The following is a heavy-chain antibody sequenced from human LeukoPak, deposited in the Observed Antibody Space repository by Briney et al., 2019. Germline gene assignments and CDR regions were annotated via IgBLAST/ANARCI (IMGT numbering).Heavy chain of an antibody. J-gene: IGHJ4*02. CDR3: AKDRSSSWSLDY. Sequence: PGGSLRLSCAASGFTFSSYGMHWVRQAPGKGLEWVAVIWYDGSNKDYADSVKGRFTISRDNSKNTLYLQMNSLRAEDTAVYYCAKDRSSSWSLDYWGQGTLVTVSS. CDR1: GFTFSSYG. CDR2: IWYDGSNK. D-gene: IGHD6-13*01. V-gene: IGHV3-33*06.